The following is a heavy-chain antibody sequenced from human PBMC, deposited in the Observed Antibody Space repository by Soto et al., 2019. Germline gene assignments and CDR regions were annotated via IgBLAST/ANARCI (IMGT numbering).Heavy chain of an antibody. Sequence: PSETLSLTCTVSGGSISSGDYYWSWIRQPPGKGLEWIGYIYYSGSTYYNPSLKSRVTISVDTSKNQFSPKLSSVTAADTAVYYCARLTYYYDSSGYYRTLDVWGQGTTVTVSS. CDR3: ARLTYYYDSSGYYRTLDV. V-gene: IGHV4-30-4*01. CDR1: GGSISSGDYY. D-gene: IGHD3-22*01. CDR2: IYYSGST. J-gene: IGHJ6*02.